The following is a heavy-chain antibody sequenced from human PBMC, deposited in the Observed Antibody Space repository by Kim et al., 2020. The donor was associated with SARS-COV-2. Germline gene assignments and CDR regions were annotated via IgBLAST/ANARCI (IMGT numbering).Heavy chain of an antibody. J-gene: IGHJ4*02. V-gene: IGHV3-30-3*01. D-gene: IGHD2-21*02. Sequence: GGSLRLSCVGSGFTFSAYSMHWVRQAPGKGLEWGALISSDGNYKYYADSVKGRFTISRDNSKNTLYLQLDSLRPDDTAVYYCARERWAVPSTAEMGLDYWGQGTLVSVSS. CDR1: GFTFSAYS. CDR2: ISSDGNYK. CDR3: ARERWAVPSTAEMGLDY.